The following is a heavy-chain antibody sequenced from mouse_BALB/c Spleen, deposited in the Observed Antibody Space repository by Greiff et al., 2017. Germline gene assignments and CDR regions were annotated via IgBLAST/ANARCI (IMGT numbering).Heavy chain of an antibody. V-gene: IGHV1S127*01. J-gene: IGHJ2*01. CDR1: GYTFTSYW. CDR3: LYRSYYFDY. D-gene: IGHD2-14*01. Sequence: QVQLQQPGAELVKPGASVKMSCKASGYTFTSYWMHWVKQRPGQGLEWIGVIDPSDSYTSYNQKFKGKATLTVDTSSSTAYMQLSSLTSEDSAVYYCLYRSYYFDYWGQGTTLTVSS. CDR2: IDPSDSYT.